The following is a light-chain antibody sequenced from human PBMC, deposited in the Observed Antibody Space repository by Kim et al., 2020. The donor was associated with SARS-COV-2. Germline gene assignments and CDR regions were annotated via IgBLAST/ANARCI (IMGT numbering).Light chain of an antibody. CDR3: HQVISYPIT. V-gene: IGKV1-9*01. J-gene: IGKJ5*01. CDR1: QGINKY. CDR2: DIS. Sequence: DIQLTQSPSFLSASVGDRVTITCRASQGINKYFAWYQQRPGRAPKLLINDISILQSGVPSRFSGTGSGTEFTLTISSLLPEDSATYYCHQVISYPITFGQGTRLEIK.